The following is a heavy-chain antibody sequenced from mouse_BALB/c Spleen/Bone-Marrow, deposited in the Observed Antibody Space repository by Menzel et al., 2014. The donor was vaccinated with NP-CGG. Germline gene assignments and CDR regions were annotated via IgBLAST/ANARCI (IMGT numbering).Heavy chain of an antibody. Sequence: QVQLQQSGPGLVAPSQSLSITCTVSGFSLTSYGVHWVRQPPGKGLEWLGVIWAGGSTSYISALMSRLTITKANSKNXVFLKMNSLQTDDTAIYYCARDLGYDPYYFDYWGQGATLTVSS. CDR2: IWAGGST. CDR1: GFSLTSYG. V-gene: IGHV2-9*02. CDR3: ARDLGYDPYYFDY. D-gene: IGHD2-2*01. J-gene: IGHJ2*01.